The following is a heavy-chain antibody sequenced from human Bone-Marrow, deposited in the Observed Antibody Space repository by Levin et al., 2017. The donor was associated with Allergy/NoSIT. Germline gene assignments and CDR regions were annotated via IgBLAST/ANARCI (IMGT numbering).Heavy chain of an antibody. J-gene: IGHJ2*01. CDR3: AHTTNYYDYSDWYFDL. CDR2: IYWNDDK. CDR1: GFSLSTSGVG. V-gene: IGHV2-5*01. Sequence: KRSGPTLVKPTQTLTLTCTFSGFSLSTSGVGVGWIRQPPGKALEWLALIYWNDDKRYSPSLKSRLTITKDTSKNQVVLTMTNMDPVDTATYYCAHTTNYYDYSDWYFDLWGRGTLVTVSS. D-gene: IGHD3-22*01.